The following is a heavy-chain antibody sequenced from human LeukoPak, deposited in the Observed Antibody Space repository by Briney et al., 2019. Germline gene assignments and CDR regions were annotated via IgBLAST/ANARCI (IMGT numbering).Heavy chain of an antibody. CDR2: IYTSGST. V-gene: IGHV4-61*02. Sequence: SQTLSLTCTVSGGSISSGSYYWSWIRQPAGKGLEWIGRIYTSGSTNYNPSLKSRVTISVDTSKNQFSLKLSSVTAADTAVYYCARGPTYQPIDFWGQGTLVTVSS. CDR1: GGSISSGSYY. CDR3: ARGPTYQPIDF. J-gene: IGHJ4*02. D-gene: IGHD2-2*01.